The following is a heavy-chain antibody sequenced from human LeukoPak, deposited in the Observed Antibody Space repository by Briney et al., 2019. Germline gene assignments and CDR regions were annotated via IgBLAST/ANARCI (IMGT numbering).Heavy chain of an antibody. D-gene: IGHD3-22*01. J-gene: IGHJ4*02. Sequence: ASVKVSCKASGYTFTSYGISWVRQAPGQGLEWMGWISAYNGNTNYAQKLQGRVTMTTDTSTSTAYMELRSLRSDDTAVYYCARGGYSSGYYKPLYYFDYWGQGTLATVSS. CDR2: ISAYNGNT. CDR1: GYTFTSYG. CDR3: ARGGYSSGYYKPLYYFDY. V-gene: IGHV1-18*01.